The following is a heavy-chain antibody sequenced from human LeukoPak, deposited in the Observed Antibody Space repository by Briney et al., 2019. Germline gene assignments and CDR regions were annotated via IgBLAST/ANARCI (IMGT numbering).Heavy chain of an antibody. Sequence: GGSLRLSCAASGFTFSSYSMNWVRQAPGKGLEWVSSISSSSSYIYYADSVKGRFTISRDNAKNSLYLQMNSLRAEDTAVYYCARDHVLKLGYCSGGSCYYGMDVWGQGTTVTVSS. J-gene: IGHJ6*02. CDR3: ARDHVLKLGYCSGGSCYYGMDV. CDR1: GFTFSSYS. V-gene: IGHV3-21*01. CDR2: ISSSSSYI. D-gene: IGHD2-15*01.